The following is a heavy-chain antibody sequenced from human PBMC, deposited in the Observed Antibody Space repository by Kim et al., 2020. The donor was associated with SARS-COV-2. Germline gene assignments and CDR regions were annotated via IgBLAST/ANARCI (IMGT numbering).Heavy chain of an antibody. D-gene: IGHD6-19*01. J-gene: IGHJ6*01. CDR3: ARLPGAGTEGYYCLDF. Sequence: GGSLRLSCVGSGFIFSSYSMSWVRQSPGKGLEWLSYISGSGGAIYYVDSVKGRFTISRDNSRNTLYLQMSSLREEDTAVYYCARLPGAGTEGYYCLDF. V-gene: IGHV3-48*02. CDR2: ISGSGGAI. CDR1: GFIFSSYS.